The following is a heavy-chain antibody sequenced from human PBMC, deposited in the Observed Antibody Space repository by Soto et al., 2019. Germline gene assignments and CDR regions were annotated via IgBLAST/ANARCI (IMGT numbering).Heavy chain of an antibody. CDR3: ARDRYFHPGSMDV. D-gene: IGHD3-9*01. Sequence: GESLKISCAASGFTFSSYWMHWVRQAPGKGLVWVSRINSDGSSTSYADSVKGRFTISRDNAKNTLYLQMNSLRAEDTAVYYCARDRYFHPGSMDVWGKGTTVTVSS. J-gene: IGHJ6*03. CDR1: GFTFSSYW. V-gene: IGHV3-74*01. CDR2: INSDGSST.